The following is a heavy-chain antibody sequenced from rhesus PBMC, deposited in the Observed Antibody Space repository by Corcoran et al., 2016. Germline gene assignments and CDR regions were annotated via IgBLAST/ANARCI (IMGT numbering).Heavy chain of an antibody. Sequence: QLQLQESGPGLVKPSETLSLTCAVSGYSISSGYGWSWIRQPPGKGLEWIGYISYSGSPSYNPSLKSRVTISRDTSTNQFSLKLSSVTAADTAVYYCASRYYYSGSHDYWGQGVLVTVSS. V-gene: IGHV4-122*02. CDR2: ISYSGSP. D-gene: IGHD3-16*01. CDR3: ASRYYYSGSHDY. J-gene: IGHJ4*01. CDR1: GYSISSGYG.